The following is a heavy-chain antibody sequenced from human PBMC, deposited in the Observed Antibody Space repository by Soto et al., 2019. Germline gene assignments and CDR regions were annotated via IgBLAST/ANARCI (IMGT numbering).Heavy chain of an antibody. D-gene: IGHD1-26*01. CDR3: ALRCESYPSSAHLTDY. Sequence: QVQLVQSGAEVKKPGASVKGSCKASGYTFTSYDINWGRQATGQGREWMGWMNPNSGHTGYAQKFQGRVSMTRNTAIRTAYMELTSLRSEDRAGYYCALRCESYPSSAHLTDYWGQGTLGTVSS. CDR1: GYTFTSYD. CDR2: MNPNSGHT. V-gene: IGHV1-8*01. J-gene: IGHJ4*02.